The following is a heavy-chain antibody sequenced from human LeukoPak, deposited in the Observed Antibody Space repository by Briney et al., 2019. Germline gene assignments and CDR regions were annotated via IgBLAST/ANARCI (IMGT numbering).Heavy chain of an antibody. V-gene: IGHV3-53*01. CDR1: GFTLSDYS. CDR3: ARGRDYFPIDY. Sequence: PGGSLRLSCAASGFTLSDYSMTWVRQTPGKGLVWVSVTYSGGNTDYADSVKGRFTISRDNSRNTLYLQMSSLRVEDTAIYYCARGRDYFPIDYWGQGTFVIVSS. CDR2: TYSGGNT. D-gene: IGHD2/OR15-2a*01. J-gene: IGHJ4*01.